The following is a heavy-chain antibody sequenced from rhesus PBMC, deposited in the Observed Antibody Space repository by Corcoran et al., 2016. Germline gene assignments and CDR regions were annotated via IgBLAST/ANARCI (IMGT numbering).Heavy chain of an antibody. J-gene: IGHJ4*01. V-gene: IGHV4S10*01. D-gene: IGHD6-25*01. CDR2: IDGSSTST. Sequence: QVQLQESGPGVVKPSETLSLTCAVSGVSISDSYRWSWIRRPPGKGLEWIGYIDGSSTSTKYNTSLKSRVTISKDTSKNQFSLKLSSVTAADTAVYYCARAGIAAAGTDYWGQGVLVTVSS. CDR1: GVSISDSYR. CDR3: ARAGIAAAGTDY.